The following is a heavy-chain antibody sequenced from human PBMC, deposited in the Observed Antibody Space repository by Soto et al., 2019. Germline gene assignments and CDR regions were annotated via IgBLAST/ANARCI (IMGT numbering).Heavy chain of an antibody. CDR1: GFTFSSYW. Sequence: VQLVESGGGLVQPGGSLRLSCAASGFTFSSYWMHWVRQAPGKGLVWVSRINSDGSSTSYADSVKGRFTISRDNAKNTLYLQMNSLRAEDTAVYYCARGSLIPPYYYYYYMDVWGKGTTVTVSS. J-gene: IGHJ6*03. CDR2: INSDGSST. D-gene: IGHD2-21*01. CDR3: ARGSLIPPYYYYYYMDV. V-gene: IGHV3-74*01.